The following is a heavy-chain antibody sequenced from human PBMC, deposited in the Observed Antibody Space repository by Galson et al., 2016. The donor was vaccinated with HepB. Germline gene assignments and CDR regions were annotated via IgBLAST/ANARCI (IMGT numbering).Heavy chain of an antibody. J-gene: IGHJ4*02. Sequence: LRLSCAASGFTFSSYGMHWVRQAPGKGLEWVAVISYDGSNKYYADSVKGRFTISRDNSKNTLYLQMSSLRGEDTAVYYCVCGHDAAYWGQGTLVTVSS. V-gene: IGHV3-30*03. CDR1: GFTFSSYG. CDR2: ISYDGSNK. D-gene: IGHD5-12*01. CDR3: VCGHDAAY.